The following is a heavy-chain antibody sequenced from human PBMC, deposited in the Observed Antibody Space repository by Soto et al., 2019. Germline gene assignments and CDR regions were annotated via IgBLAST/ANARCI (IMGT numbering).Heavy chain of an antibody. CDR1: GFTFSSYS. D-gene: IGHD3-9*01. V-gene: IGHV3-21*05. Sequence: PGGSLRLSCAASGFTFSSYSMNWVRQAPGKGLEWVSYISSSSSYIYYADSVKGRFTISRDNAKNSLYLQMNSLRAEDTAVYYCARADILTGYYTRDAFDIWGQGTMVTVSS. CDR3: ARADILTGYYTRDAFDI. J-gene: IGHJ3*02. CDR2: ISSSSSYI.